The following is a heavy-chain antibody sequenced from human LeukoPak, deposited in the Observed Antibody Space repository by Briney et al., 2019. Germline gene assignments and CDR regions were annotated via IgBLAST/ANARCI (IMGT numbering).Heavy chain of an antibody. Sequence: GGSLRLSCAASGFTISSYGMHWVRQAPGKGLEWVAFIRYDGSNKYYADSVKGRFTISRDNSKNTLYLQMNSLRAEDTAVYYCATQRGVYSGIYYDGFEFDYWGQGTLVTVSS. V-gene: IGHV3-30*02. CDR1: GFTISSYG. D-gene: IGHD1-26*01. CDR3: ATQRGVYSGIYYDGFEFDY. J-gene: IGHJ4*02. CDR2: IRYDGSNK.